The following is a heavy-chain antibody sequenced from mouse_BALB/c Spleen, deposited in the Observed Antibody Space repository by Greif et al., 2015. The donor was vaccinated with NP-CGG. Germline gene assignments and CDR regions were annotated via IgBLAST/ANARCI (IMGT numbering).Heavy chain of an antibody. CDR3: ANYYGSSYYFDY. CDR2: INPSTGYT. CDR1: GYTFTSYW. Sequence: VQLQQSGAELAKPGASVKMSCKASGYTFTSYWMHWVKQRPGQGLEWIGYINPSTGYTEYNQKFKDKATLTADKPSSTAYMQLSSLTSEDSAVYYCANYYGSSYYFDYWGQGTTLTVSS. J-gene: IGHJ2*01. V-gene: IGHV1-7*01. D-gene: IGHD1-1*01.